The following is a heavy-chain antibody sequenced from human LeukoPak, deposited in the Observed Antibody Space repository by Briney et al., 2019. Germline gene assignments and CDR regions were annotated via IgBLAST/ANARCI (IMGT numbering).Heavy chain of an antibody. V-gene: IGHV4-61*02. CDR3: ARAVAGRGDFDY. CDR2: IYTSGST. Sequence: SQTLSLTCTVSGGSISSGSYYWSWIRQPAGKGLEWFGRIYTSGSTNYNPSLKSRVTISVDTSKNQFSLKLSSVTAADTAVYYCARAVAGRGDFDYWGQGTLVTVSS. J-gene: IGHJ4*02. D-gene: IGHD6-19*01. CDR1: GGSISSGSYY.